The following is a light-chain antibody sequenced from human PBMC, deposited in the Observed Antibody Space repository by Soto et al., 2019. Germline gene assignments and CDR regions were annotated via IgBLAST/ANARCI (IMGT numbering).Light chain of an antibody. V-gene: IGLV4-69*01. J-gene: IGLJ3*02. Sequence: QSVLTQSPSASASLGASVKLTCTLSSGHSNYVIAWHQQQPEKGPRYLMKLNSDGSHSKGDGIPDRFSGSSSGAERYLTISCRQSEDEADYYCQTWDTGIRVFGGGTKLTVL. CDR1: SGHSNYV. CDR2: LNSDGSH. CDR3: QTWDTGIRV.